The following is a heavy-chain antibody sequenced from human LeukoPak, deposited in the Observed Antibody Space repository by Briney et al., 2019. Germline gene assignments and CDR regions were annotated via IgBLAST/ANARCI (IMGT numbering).Heavy chain of an antibody. CDR1: GYTLTELS. CDR3: ATASYIVATPRYFDL. Sequence: GASVKVSCKVSGYTLTELSMHWVRRAPGKGLEWMGGFDPEDGETIYAQKFQGRVTMTEDTSTDTAYMELSSLRSEDTAVYYCATASYIVATPRYFDLWGRGTLVTVSS. D-gene: IGHD5-12*01. J-gene: IGHJ2*01. V-gene: IGHV1-24*01. CDR2: FDPEDGET.